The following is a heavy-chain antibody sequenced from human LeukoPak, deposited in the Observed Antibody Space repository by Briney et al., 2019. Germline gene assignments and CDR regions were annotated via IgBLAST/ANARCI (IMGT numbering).Heavy chain of an antibody. V-gene: IGHV4-61*02. D-gene: IGHD3-22*01. J-gene: IGHJ4*02. CDR3: AREDSSGYYYGRLDY. CDR2: IYTSGST. CDR1: GGSISSGSYY. Sequence: SQTLSLTCTVSGGSISSGSYYWSWIRQPAGKGLEWIGRIYTSGSTNYNRSLKSRVTISVDTSKNQFSLKLSSVTAADTAVYYYAREDSSGYYYGRLDYWGQGTLVTVSS.